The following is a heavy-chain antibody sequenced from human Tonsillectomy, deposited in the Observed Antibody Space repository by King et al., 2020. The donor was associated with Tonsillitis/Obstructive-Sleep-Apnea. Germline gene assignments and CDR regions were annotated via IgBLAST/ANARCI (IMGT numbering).Heavy chain of an antibody. V-gene: IGHV3-74*01. D-gene: IGHD2-2*01. Sequence: VQLVESGGGLVQPGGSLRLSCAASGFTFSSYWMHWVRQAPGKGLVWVSRINSDGSSTSYADSVKGRFTISRDNAKNTLNLQMNSLRAEDTAVYYCATALGYCSSTSCSLSYYMDVWGKGTTVTVSS. CDR3: ATALGYCSSTSCSLSYYMDV. CDR1: GFTFSSYW. J-gene: IGHJ6*03. CDR2: INSDGSST.